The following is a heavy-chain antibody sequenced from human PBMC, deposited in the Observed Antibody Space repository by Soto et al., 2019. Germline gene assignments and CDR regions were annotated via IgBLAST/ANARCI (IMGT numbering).Heavy chain of an antibody. Sequence: EVQLVESGGGLVQPGRSLRLSCAASGFTFDDYAMHWVRQAPGKGLEWVSGISWNSGSIGYADSVKGRFTISRDNAKNSLYLQMNSLRAEDTAVYYCAKTIYCSSTSCLDAFDIWGQGTMVTVSS. CDR2: ISWNSGSI. D-gene: IGHD2-2*01. V-gene: IGHV3-9*01. J-gene: IGHJ3*02. CDR3: AKTIYCSSTSCLDAFDI. CDR1: GFTFDDYA.